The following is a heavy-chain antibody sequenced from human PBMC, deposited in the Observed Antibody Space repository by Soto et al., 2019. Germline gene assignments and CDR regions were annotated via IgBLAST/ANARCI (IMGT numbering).Heavy chain of an antibody. CDR2: IYYSGST. V-gene: IGHV4-31*03. Sequence: SETLSLTCTVSGGSISSGGYYWSWIRQHPGKGLEWIGYIYYSGSTYYNPSLKSRVTISVDTSKNQFSLKLSSVTAADTAVYYCARDLYGSGSYYVGMKDYYYYGMDVWGQGTTVTVSS. CDR1: GGSISSGGYY. D-gene: IGHD3-10*01. J-gene: IGHJ6*02. CDR3: ARDLYGSGSYYVGMKDYYYYGMDV.